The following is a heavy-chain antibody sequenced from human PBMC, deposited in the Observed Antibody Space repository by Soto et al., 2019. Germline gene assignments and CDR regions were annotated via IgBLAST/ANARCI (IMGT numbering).Heavy chain of an antibody. CDR1: GGTFTSYC. J-gene: IGHJ5*02. CDR2: ISAYNGNT. CDR3: ARDRRRITIFGVPRGLWFDP. D-gene: IGHD3-3*01. Sequence: ASVKVSCKASGGTFTSYCISWVRQAPGQGLEWMGWISAYNGNTNYAQKLQGRVTMTTDTSTSTAYMELRSLRSDDTAVYYCARDRRRITIFGVPRGLWFDPWGQGTLVTVSS. V-gene: IGHV1-18*01.